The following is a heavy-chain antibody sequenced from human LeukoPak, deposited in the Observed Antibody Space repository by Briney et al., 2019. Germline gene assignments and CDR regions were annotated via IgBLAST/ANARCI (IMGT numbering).Heavy chain of an antibody. V-gene: IGHV3-9*01. CDR1: GFTFNNYA. Sequence: GRSLRLPCAASGFTFNNYAMHWVRQAPGKGLEWVSGISWNSGGIGYADSVKGRFTISRDNAKNSLYLQMNSLRAEDTALYYCAKDMATVTTEYFQHWGQGTLVTVSS. J-gene: IGHJ1*01. CDR3: AKDMATVTTEYFQH. D-gene: IGHD4-17*01. CDR2: ISWNSGGI.